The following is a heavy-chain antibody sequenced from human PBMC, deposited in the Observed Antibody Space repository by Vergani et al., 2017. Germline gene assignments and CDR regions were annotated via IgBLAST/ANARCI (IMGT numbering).Heavy chain of an antibody. CDR2: IYYSGST. Sequence: QVQLQESGSGLVKPSQTLSLTCAVSGGSISSGGYSWSWIRQPPGKGLEWIGYIYYSGSTNYHPSLKSRVTISVDTSKTQFSLKLSSVTAADTAVYYCARDRRDFARAYFDYWGQGTLVTVSS. V-gene: IGHV4-61*08. D-gene: IGHD5-24*01. CDR3: ARDRRDFARAYFDY. CDR1: GGSISSGGYS. J-gene: IGHJ4*02.